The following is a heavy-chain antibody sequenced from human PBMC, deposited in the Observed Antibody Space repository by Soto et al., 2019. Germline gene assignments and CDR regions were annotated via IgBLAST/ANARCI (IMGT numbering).Heavy chain of an antibody. CDR3: TTARYDFGSGYYPVEYFDY. Sequence: GGSLRLSCAASGVTFSNAWMSWVRQAAGKGLEWVGRIKSKTDGGTTDYAAPVKGRFTISRDDSKNTLYLQMNSLKTEDTAVYYCTTARYDFGSGYYPVEYFDYWGQGTLVTVSS. CDR1: GVTFSNAW. CDR2: IKSKTDGGTT. V-gene: IGHV3-15*01. J-gene: IGHJ4*02. D-gene: IGHD3-3*01.